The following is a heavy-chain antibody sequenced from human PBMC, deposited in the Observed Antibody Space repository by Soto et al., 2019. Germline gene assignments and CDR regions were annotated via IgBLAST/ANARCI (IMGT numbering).Heavy chain of an antibody. V-gene: IGHV3-23*01. CDR1: GISFVDYV. D-gene: IGHD1-7*01. J-gene: IGHJ4*02. CDR2: ITGSSDTT. CDR3: TGPTPFFNY. Sequence: AGGSLRLSCAACGISFVDYVMSWVRQAPGKGLEWVSGITGSSDTTYYADSVKGRFTISRDNSKNTLFLQMNSLTGDDTAVYYCTGPTPFFNYWGRGTLVTVSS.